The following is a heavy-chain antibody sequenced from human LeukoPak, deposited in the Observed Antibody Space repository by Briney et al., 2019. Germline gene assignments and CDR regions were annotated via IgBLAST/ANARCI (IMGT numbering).Heavy chain of an antibody. CDR1: GFIFSDYS. J-gene: IGHJ6*03. Sequence: PGGSLRLSCAASGFIFSDYSLTWVRQAPGKGLEWVSSIFGSSTYIYYADSVKGRFTIPRDNAKNSLYLQMNAVRAEDTAVYYCARNYGVDPYYHFYMDVWGKGTAVTVSS. CDR3: ARNYGVDPYYHFYMDV. V-gene: IGHV3-21*01. D-gene: IGHD4-17*01. CDR2: IFGSSTYI.